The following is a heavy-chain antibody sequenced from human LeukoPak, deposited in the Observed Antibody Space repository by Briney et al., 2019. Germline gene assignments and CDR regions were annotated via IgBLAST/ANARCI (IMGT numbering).Heavy chain of an antibody. CDR3: ARSARGPYCSGGSCYADY. Sequence: GESLKISCQGSEYSFTNYWIGWVRQMPGKGLEWMGIIYPGDSDTKYSPSFQGQVTISADKSISTAYLQWSSLKASDTAMYYCARSARGPYCSGGSCYADYWGQGTLVTVSS. D-gene: IGHD2-15*01. V-gene: IGHV5-51*01. J-gene: IGHJ4*02. CDR2: IYPGDSDT. CDR1: EYSFTNYW.